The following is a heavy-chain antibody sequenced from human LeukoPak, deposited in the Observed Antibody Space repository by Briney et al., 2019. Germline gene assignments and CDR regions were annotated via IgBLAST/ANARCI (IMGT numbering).Heavy chain of an antibody. D-gene: IGHD3-22*01. Sequence: ASVKVSCKACGGTFSRYAISWSRQAPGQGLEWMGRIIPILGIANYAQKFQGRVTITADKSTSTAYMELSSLRSEDTAVYYCARDRDPLFRDYDSSGNVGPWSNAFDIWGQGTMVTVSS. J-gene: IGHJ3*02. CDR1: GGTFSRYA. CDR3: ARDRDPLFRDYDSSGNVGPWSNAFDI. CDR2: IIPILGIA. V-gene: IGHV1-69*04.